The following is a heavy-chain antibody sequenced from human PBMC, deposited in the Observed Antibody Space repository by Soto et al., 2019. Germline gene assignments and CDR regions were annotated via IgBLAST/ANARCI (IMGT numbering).Heavy chain of an antibody. D-gene: IGHD3-10*01. CDR1: GFTFSRYD. J-gene: IGHJ3*02. CDR2: IRGDGGAT. Sequence: EVQLLESGGALVQPGGSLRLSCAASGFTFSRYDMGWVRQAPGKGLEWVSLIRGDGGATYYAGSVEGRLTTSRDDSKNTLYLQMNSLRVEDTAIYYCAKDRGDGGYPAFDIWGQGTRVAVSS. CDR3: AKDRGDGGYPAFDI. V-gene: IGHV3-23*01.